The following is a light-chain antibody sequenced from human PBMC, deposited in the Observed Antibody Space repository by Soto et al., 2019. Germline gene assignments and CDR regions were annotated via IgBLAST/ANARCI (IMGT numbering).Light chain of an antibody. CDR1: SSGIGGYKY. V-gene: IGLV2-14*01. Sequence: QSALTQPASVSGSPGQSITISCTGTSSGIGGYKYVSWYQQHPGKAPKLIIFEVSNRPSGVSDRFSGSNSGNTASLTISGLQAEDEADYYCTSYSRYSVLVFGGGTKSPS. CDR3: TSYSRYSVLV. J-gene: IGLJ3*02. CDR2: EVS.